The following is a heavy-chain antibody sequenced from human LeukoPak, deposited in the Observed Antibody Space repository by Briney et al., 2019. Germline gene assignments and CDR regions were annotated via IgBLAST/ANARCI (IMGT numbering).Heavy chain of an antibody. D-gene: IGHD2-15*01. CDR2: IYYSGST. J-gene: IGHJ3*02. CDR3: ARGGCSGGSCYPFLDAFDI. V-gene: IGHV4-30-4*08. CDR1: GGSISSGDYY. Sequence: SETLSLTCTVSGGSISSGDYYWSWIRQPPGKGLEWIGYIYYSGSTYYNPSLKSRVTISVDTSKNQFSLKLSSVTAADTAVYYCARGGCSGGSCYPFLDAFDIWGQGTMVTVS.